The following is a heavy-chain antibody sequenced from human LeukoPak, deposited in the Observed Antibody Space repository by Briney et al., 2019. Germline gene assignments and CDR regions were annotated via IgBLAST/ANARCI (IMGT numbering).Heavy chain of an antibody. J-gene: IGHJ3*02. CDR2: IYYSGST. Sequence: PSETLSINCTVSGGSISSSSYYWGWIRQPPGKGLEWIRSIYYSGSTYYNPSLKSRVTISVDTSKNQFSLKLSSVTAADTAVYYCANRRGTQVLGNNIDIWGQGTLVTVSS. V-gene: IGHV4-39*07. CDR3: ANRRGTQVLGNNIDI. D-gene: IGHD1-1*01. CDR1: GGSISSSSYY.